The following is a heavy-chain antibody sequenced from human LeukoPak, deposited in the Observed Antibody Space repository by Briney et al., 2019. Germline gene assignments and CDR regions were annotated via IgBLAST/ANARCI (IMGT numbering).Heavy chain of an antibody. CDR1: GGSISSYY. D-gene: IGHD3-10*01. J-gene: IGHJ6*02. Sequence: SETLSLTCAVSGGSISSYYWSWIRRPAGKGLEWIGRIYTSGSTNYNPSLKSRVTMSVDTSKNQFSLKLSSVTAADTAVYYCARSDYGSGFTYYYYGMDVWGQGTTVTVSS. CDR3: ARSDYGSGFTYYYYGMDV. V-gene: IGHV4-4*07. CDR2: IYTSGST.